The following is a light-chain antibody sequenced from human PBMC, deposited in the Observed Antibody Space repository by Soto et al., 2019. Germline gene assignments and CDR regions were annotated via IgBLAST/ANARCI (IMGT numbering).Light chain of an antibody. V-gene: IGKV3-20*01. CDR1: QSVTSTY. CDR2: GAS. CDR3: HQFDSPPHT. J-gene: IGKJ1*01. Sequence: EIVLTQSPGTLSLSPGERATLSCRASQSVTSTYLAWYQQKPGQAPRLLIYGASSRATGIPDRFSGSGSGTDFTLTISRLEPEDFPVYYCHQFDSPPHTFGQGTKVEI.